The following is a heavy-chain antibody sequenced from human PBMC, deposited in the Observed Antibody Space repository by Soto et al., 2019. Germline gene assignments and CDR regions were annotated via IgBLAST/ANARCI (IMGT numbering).Heavy chain of an antibody. V-gene: IGHV3-11*01. CDR3: ARVGQDYYYGMDV. Sequence: QVQLVESGGGLVKPGGSLRLSCAASGFTFSDYNMSWIRQAPGKGLEGVSYISSSGTTIYNEDSVKGRFTISRDNAKNSLYLQMNSLRAEDTAVYYCARVGQDYYYGMDVWGQGTTVTVSS. CDR2: ISSSGTTI. J-gene: IGHJ6*02. CDR1: GFTFSDYN.